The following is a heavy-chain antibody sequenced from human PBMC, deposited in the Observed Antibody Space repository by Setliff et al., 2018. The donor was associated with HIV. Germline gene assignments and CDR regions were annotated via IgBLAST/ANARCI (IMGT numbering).Heavy chain of an antibody. J-gene: IGHJ4*02. Sequence: PSETLSLTCAVSGGSISSSSYFWGWIRQPPGKGLEWIGSIYYSGTTYYNPSLKSRVTISVDTSKNQFSLKLSSVTAADTAVYYCARHHPSVAVAGPFDRWGQGALVTVSS. V-gene: IGHV4-39*07. D-gene: IGHD6-19*01. CDR1: GGSISSSSYF. CDR3: ARHHPSVAVAGPFDR. CDR2: IYYSGTT.